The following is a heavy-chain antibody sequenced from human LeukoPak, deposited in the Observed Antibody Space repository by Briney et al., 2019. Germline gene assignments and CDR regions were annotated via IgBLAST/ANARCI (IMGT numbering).Heavy chain of an antibody. CDR3: AREGRTYLEWLFSLGY. CDR2: ISYDGSKK. Sequence: PGGSLRLSCAASGFTFSRYALHWVRQAPGKGLEWVAVISYDGSKKYYADSVKGRFTISRDSSTNTLYLQMNSLRAEDTALYYCAREGRTYLEWLFSLGYWGQGTLVTVSS. J-gene: IGHJ4*02. V-gene: IGHV3-30-3*01. CDR1: GFTFSRYA. D-gene: IGHD3-3*02.